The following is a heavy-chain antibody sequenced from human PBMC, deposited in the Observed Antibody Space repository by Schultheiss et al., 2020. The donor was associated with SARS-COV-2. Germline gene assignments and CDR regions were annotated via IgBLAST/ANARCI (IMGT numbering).Heavy chain of an antibody. CDR2: MYSDGST. J-gene: IGHJ6*03. CDR1: GGSVSTYY. Sequence: SQTLSLTCTVSGGSVSTYYWSWLRQPAGKGLEWIGRMYSDGSTNYNPSLKSRVTLSIDTSTNQFSLKLSSVTAADTAVYYCARGKDYSSSSRWRYYYYMDVWGKGTTVTVSS. D-gene: IGHD6-6*01. CDR3: ARGKDYSSSSRWRYYYYMDV. V-gene: IGHV4-4*07.